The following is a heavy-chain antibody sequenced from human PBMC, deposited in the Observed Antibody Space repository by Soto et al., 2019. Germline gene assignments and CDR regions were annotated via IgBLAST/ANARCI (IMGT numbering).Heavy chain of an antibody. CDR1: GFTFSSYG. V-gene: IGHV3-30*18. Sequence: GGSLRLSCAASGFTFSSYGMHWVRQAPGKGLEWVAVISYDGSNKYYADSVKGRFTISRDNSKNTLYLQMNSLRAEDTAVYYCAKAEDNWNLGYFDYWGQGTLVTVSS. D-gene: IGHD1-7*01. J-gene: IGHJ4*02. CDR3: AKAEDNWNLGYFDY. CDR2: ISYDGSNK.